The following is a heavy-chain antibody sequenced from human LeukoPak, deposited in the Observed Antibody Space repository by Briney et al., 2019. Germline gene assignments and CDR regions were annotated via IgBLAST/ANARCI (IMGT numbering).Heavy chain of an antibody. Sequence: ASVTVSCKASGYTFTGYYMHWVRQAPGQGPEWMGWINPNSGGTNYAQKFQGRVTMTRDTSISTAYMELSRLRSDDTAVYYCARASVDTAMDEYFQHWGQGTLVTVSS. CDR1: GYTFTGYY. J-gene: IGHJ1*01. D-gene: IGHD5-18*01. V-gene: IGHV1-2*02. CDR2: INPNSGGT. CDR3: ARASVDTAMDEYFQH.